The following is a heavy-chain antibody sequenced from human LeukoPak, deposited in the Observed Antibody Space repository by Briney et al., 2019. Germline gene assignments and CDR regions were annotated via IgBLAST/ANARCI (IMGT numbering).Heavy chain of an antibody. D-gene: IGHD6-19*01. CDR2: IYYSGST. CDR1: GGSISSSSYY. J-gene: IGHJ4*02. V-gene: IGHV4-39*01. CDR3: ARQRYSSGWYVFDY. Sequence: SETLSLTCTVSGGSISSSSYYWGWIRQPPGKGLEWIGSIYYSGSTYYNPSLKSRVTISVDTSKNQSSLKLSSVTAADTAVYYCARQRYSSGWYVFDYWGQGTLVTVSS.